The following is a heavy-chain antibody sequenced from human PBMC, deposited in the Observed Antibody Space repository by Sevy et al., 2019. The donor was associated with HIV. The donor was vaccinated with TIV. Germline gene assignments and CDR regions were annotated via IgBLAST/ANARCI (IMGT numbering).Heavy chain of an antibody. CDR2: LKSDVYGGTV. CDR1: GFTFGDYC. Sequence: GGSLRLSCTASGFTFGDYCMSWVRQAPGKGLEWVAFLKSDVYGGTVDNAASVRGGFVISTDDSKTIAYLQMNDLKTEDTGVYYCTRWKAAQSIFDYWGQGALVTVSS. V-gene: IGHV3-49*04. J-gene: IGHJ4*02. CDR3: TRWKAAQSIFDY. D-gene: IGHD6-13*01.